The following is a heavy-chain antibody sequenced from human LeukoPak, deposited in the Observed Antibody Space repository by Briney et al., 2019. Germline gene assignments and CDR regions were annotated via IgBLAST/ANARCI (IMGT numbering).Heavy chain of an antibody. D-gene: IGHD6-19*01. CDR2: IYYSGNT. V-gene: IGHV4-39*01. Sequence: PSETLSLTCTVSGGSISSSSYYWGWIRQPPGKGLEWIGSIYYSGNTDYNPSLKSRVTISVDTSKNQFSLKLSSVTAADTAVYYCARPCPGGWRGGYDYWGQGTLVTVSS. J-gene: IGHJ4*02. CDR1: GGSISSSSYY. CDR3: ARPCPGGWRGGYDY.